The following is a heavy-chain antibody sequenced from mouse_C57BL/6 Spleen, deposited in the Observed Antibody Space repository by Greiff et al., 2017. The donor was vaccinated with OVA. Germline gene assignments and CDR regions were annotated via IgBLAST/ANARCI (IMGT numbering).Heavy chain of an antibody. CDR2: IDPANGNT. CDR3: ARGDYDGPSWFAY. CDR1: GFNIKNTY. Sequence: VQLQQSVAELVRPGASVKLSCTASGFNIKNTYMHWVKQRPEQGLEWIGRIDPANGNTKYAPKFQGKATITADTSSSTAYLQLSSLTSEDTAVYYCARGDYDGPSWFAYWGQGTLVTVSA. V-gene: IGHV14-3*01. J-gene: IGHJ3*01. D-gene: IGHD2-4*01.